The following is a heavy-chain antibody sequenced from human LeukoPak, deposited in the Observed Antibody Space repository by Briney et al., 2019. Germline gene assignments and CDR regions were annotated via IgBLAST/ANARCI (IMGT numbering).Heavy chain of an antibody. CDR2: ISSSSSYT. CDR1: GFTFSDYY. CDR3: ARCGEQKHGGSLWFDP. D-gene: IGHD6-13*01. J-gene: IGHJ5*02. Sequence: GGSLRLSCAASGFTFSDYYMSWIRQAPGKGLEWVSYISSSSSYTNYADSVKGRFTISRDNAKNSLYLQMNSLRAEDTAVYYCARCGEQKHGGSLWFDPWGQGTLVTVSS. V-gene: IGHV3-11*06.